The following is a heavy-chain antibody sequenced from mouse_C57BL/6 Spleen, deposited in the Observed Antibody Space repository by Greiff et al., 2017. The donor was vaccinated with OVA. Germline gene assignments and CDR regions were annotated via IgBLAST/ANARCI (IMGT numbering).Heavy chain of an antibody. CDR3: ARWGTGSWFAY. CDR1: GFTFSDYG. Sequence: EVHLVESGGGLVKPGGSLKLSCAASGFTFSDYGMHWVRQAPEKGLEWVAYISSGSSTIYYADTVKGRFTISRDNAKNTLFLQMTSLRSEDTAMYYCARWGTGSWFAYWGQGTLVTVSA. V-gene: IGHV5-17*01. CDR2: ISSGSSTI. J-gene: IGHJ3*01. D-gene: IGHD4-1*01.